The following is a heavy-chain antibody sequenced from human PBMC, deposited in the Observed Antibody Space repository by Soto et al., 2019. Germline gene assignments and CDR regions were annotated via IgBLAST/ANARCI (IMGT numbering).Heavy chain of an antibody. CDR3: ERHAGQRGGFVYYYGMDV. Sequence: EVQLVQSGAEVKKPGESLRISCKGSGYSFTSYWISWVRQMPGKGLEWMGRIDPSDSYTNYSPSFQGHVTISADKSITSSFLQWSSLNASDTAMYYCERHAGQRGGFVYYYGMDVWGQGTTVNVSS. CDR2: IDPSDSYT. CDR1: GYSFTSYW. D-gene: IGHD5-12*01. J-gene: IGHJ6*02. V-gene: IGHV5-10-1*01.